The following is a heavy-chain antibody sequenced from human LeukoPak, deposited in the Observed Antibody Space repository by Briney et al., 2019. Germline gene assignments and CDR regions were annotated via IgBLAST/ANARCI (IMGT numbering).Heavy chain of an antibody. Sequence: PGGSLRLSCAASGFPFSTYTMNWVRQAPGKGLEWVSSITSSSSYIYYADSVKGRFTISRDNAKNSLYLQMNSLRAEDTAVYYCARSYCRGGSCYSGDAFDIWGQGTMVTVSS. D-gene: IGHD2-15*01. CDR1: GFPFSTYT. CDR2: ITSSSSYI. J-gene: IGHJ3*02. V-gene: IGHV3-21*01. CDR3: ARSYCRGGSCYSGDAFDI.